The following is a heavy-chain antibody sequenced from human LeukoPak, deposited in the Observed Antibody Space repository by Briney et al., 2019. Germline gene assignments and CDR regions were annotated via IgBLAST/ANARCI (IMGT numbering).Heavy chain of an antibody. D-gene: IGHD2-2*01. CDR1: GGSISSYY. CDR2: IYTSGST. Sequence: SETLSLXCTVSGGSISSYYWSWIRQTAGKGLEWIGRIYTSGSTNYNPSLKSRVTISVDTSKKQLSLKLSSVTAADTAVYYCARDGYCSSTSCSDYWGQGTLVTVSS. CDR3: ARDGYCSSTSCSDY. V-gene: IGHV4-4*07. J-gene: IGHJ4*02.